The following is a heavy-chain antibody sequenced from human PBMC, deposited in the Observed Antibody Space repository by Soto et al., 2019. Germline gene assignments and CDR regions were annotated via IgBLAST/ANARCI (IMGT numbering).Heavy chain of an antibody. D-gene: IGHD4-17*01. Sequence: GGSLRLSCAASGFTFSSYSMNWVRQAPGKGLEWVSYISSRSSTIYYADSVKGRFTISRDNAKNSLYLQMNSLRAEDTAVYYCASGDDYADYPVDYWGQGTLVTVSA. V-gene: IGHV3-48*01. CDR1: GFTFSSYS. CDR2: ISSRSSTI. J-gene: IGHJ4*02. CDR3: ASGDDYADYPVDY.